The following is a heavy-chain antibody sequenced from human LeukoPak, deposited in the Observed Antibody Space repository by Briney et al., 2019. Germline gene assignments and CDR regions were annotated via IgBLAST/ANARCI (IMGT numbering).Heavy chain of an antibody. Sequence: GGSLRLSCAASGFTFSSYSMNWVRQAPGKGLEWVSSINSDSSSIYYADSVKGRFTISRDNAKNSLYLQMNSLRAEDTAVYYCARDGDYYGSGSYLAYWGQGTLVTVSS. J-gene: IGHJ4*02. CDR3: ARDGDYYGSGSYLAY. D-gene: IGHD3-10*01. CDR2: INSDSSSI. CDR1: GFTFSSYS. V-gene: IGHV3-21*01.